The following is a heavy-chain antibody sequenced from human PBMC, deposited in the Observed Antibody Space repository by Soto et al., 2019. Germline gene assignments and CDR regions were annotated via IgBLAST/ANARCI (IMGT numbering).Heavy chain of an antibody. CDR1: GFTFSGYS. D-gene: IGHD3-22*01. V-gene: IGHV3-21*01. J-gene: IGHJ4*02. CDR3: ARDLQNYDSSGYYVY. Sequence: PRLSCAASGFTFSGYSMHWIRQVPGKGLEWVSIISSSSNYIYYADSVKGRFTISRDNANNSLYLQMNSLRAEDTAVYYCARDLQNYDSSGYYVYWGQGTLVTVS. CDR2: ISSSSNYI.